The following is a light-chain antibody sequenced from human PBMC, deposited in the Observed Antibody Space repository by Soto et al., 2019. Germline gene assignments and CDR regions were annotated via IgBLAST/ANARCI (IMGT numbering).Light chain of an antibody. CDR1: SSDVGGYNY. CDR3: SSYTSSSTLPWV. Sequence: QSVLTQPASVSGSPGQSITISCTGTSSDVGGYNYVSWYQQHPDKAPKLMIYDVSNRPSGVSNRFSGSKSGNTASLTISGLQAEDEAYYYCSSYTSSSTLPWVFGGGTQLTVL. J-gene: IGLJ3*02. CDR2: DVS. V-gene: IGLV2-14*01.